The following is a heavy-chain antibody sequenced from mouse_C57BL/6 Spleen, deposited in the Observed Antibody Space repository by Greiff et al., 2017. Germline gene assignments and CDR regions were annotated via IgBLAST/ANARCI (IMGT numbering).Heavy chain of an antibody. V-gene: IGHV1-4*01. CDR2: INPSSGYT. CDR3: ARGYDGSFDY. D-gene: IGHD2-3*01. CDR1: GYTFTSYT. J-gene: IGHJ2*01. Sequence: QVHVKQSGAELARPGASVKMSCKASGYTFTSYTMHWVKQRPGQGLEWIGYINPSSGYTKYNQKFKDKATLTADKSSSTAYMQLSSLTSEDSAVYYCARGYDGSFDYWGQGTTLTVSS.